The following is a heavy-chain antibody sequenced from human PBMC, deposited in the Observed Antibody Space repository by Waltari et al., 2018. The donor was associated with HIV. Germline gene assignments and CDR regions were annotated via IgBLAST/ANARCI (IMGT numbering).Heavy chain of an antibody. V-gene: IGHV3-30*04. J-gene: IGHJ3*02. D-gene: IGHD2-21*02. Sequence: PASGFTFSSYAMHWVRLAPGKGLEWVAVISYDGSNKYYADSVKGRFTISRDNSKNTLYLQMNSLRAEDTAVYYCARDQPPVVVTAITDAFDIWGQGTMVTVSS. CDR1: GFTFSSYA. CDR3: ARDQPPVVVTAITDAFDI. CDR2: ISYDGSNK.